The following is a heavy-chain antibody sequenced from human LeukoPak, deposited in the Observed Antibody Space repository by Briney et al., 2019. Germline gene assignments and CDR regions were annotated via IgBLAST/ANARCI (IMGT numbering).Heavy chain of an antibody. D-gene: IGHD6-19*01. V-gene: IGHV3-23*01. CDR2: ISGSGGST. CDR1: GFTFSSYA. CDR3: AKEKLSSGWYGGTDY. J-gene: IGHJ4*02. Sequence: PGRSLRLSCAASGFTFSSYAMSWVRQAPGKGLEWVSAISGSGGSTYYADSVKGRFTISRDNSKNTLYLQMNSLRAEDTAVYYCAKEKLSSGWYGGTDYWGQGTLVTVSS.